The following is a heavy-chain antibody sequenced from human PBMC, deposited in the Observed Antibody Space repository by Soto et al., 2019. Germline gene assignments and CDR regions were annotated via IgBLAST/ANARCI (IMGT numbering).Heavy chain of an antibody. D-gene: IGHD3-10*01. Sequence: PGGSLRLSCAASGFTFSSYGMHWVRQAPGKGLEWVAIISYDGSNKYYADSVKGRFTISRDNAKNSLYLQMNSLRAEDTAVYYCARSSGGSGKLWNYYGMDVWGQGTTVTSP. CDR2: ISYDGSNK. CDR1: GFTFSSYG. CDR3: ARSSGGSGKLWNYYGMDV. J-gene: IGHJ6*02. V-gene: IGHV3-30*03.